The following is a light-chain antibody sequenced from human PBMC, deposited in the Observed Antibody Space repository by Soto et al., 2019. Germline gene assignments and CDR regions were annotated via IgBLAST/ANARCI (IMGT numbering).Light chain of an antibody. CDR2: GAF. CDR1: QSVTTN. Sequence: ETVLTQSPATLSVSPGERATFSCKASQSVTTNLAWYQQKPGQVPRLLIYGAFTRATGIPARFSGSGSGTEFTLTISSLQSEDFAIYHCQRYHRWPHTFGQGTKLETK. CDR3: QRYHRWPHT. V-gene: IGKV3-15*01. J-gene: IGKJ2*01.